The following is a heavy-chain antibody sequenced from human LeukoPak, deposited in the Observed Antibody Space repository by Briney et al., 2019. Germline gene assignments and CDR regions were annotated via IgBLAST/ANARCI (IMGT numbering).Heavy chain of an antibody. Sequence: SETLSLTCTVSGDSISSGDYYWSWIRQPPGKALEWIGYVDYSGSTNYNPSLKSRVTISVDTSKNQFSLKLSSVTAADTAVYYCARALFDRSGYSPLDYWGQGTLVTVSS. CDR2: VDYSGST. D-gene: IGHD3-22*01. CDR3: ARALFDRSGYSPLDY. V-gene: IGHV4-61*08. J-gene: IGHJ4*02. CDR1: GDSISSGDYY.